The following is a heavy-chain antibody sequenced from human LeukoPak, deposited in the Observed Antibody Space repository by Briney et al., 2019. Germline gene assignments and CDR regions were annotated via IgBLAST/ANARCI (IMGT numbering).Heavy chain of an antibody. CDR3: ARTSGYSYGPDPFDY. CDR2: INPNSGGT. D-gene: IGHD5-18*01. CDR1: GYTFTGYY. Sequence: GASVTVSCKASGYTFTGYYMHWVRQAPGQGLEWMGWINPNSGGTNYAQKFQGRVTMTRDTSISTAYMELSRLRSDDTAVYYCARTSGYSYGPDPFDYWGQGTLVTVSS. V-gene: IGHV1-2*02. J-gene: IGHJ4*02.